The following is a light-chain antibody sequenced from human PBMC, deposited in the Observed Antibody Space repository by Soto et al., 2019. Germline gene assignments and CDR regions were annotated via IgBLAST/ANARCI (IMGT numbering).Light chain of an antibody. J-gene: IGLJ1*01. V-gene: IGLV2-8*01. CDR3: ISYGGRHNYV. CDR2: EVS. Sequence: QSSRSQPPSASGSPGHSFTISCTGTSSDVAGYNYVSWYQQHPGKAPKLMIYEVSKRPSGVPDRFSGSKPGDTASLTVSGLQAEDEADYYCISYGGRHNYVFGSGTKVTVL. CDR1: SSDVAGYNY.